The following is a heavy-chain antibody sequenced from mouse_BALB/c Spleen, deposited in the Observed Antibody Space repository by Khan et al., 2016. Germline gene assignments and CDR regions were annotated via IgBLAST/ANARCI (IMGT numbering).Heavy chain of an antibody. CDR2: IYPYNGGT. CDR1: GYTFTDYN. V-gene: IGHV1S29*02. D-gene: IGHD2-4*01. Sequence: GQRQERGPALVKPGASVKISCKASGYTFTDYNMHWVKQSHGKSLEWIGYIYPYNGGTGYNQKFKSKATLTVDNSSSTAYMELRSLTSEDSAVYYCARDMIRDYWGQGTTLTVSS. CDR3: ARDMIRDY. J-gene: IGHJ2*01.